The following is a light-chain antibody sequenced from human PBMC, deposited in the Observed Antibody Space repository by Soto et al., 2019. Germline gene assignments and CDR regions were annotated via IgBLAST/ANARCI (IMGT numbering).Light chain of an antibody. CDR2: AAS. CDR3: QQSYSTPWT. J-gene: IGKJ1*01. CDR1: QSISSY. V-gene: IGKV1-39*01. Sequence: DIQMTQSPSTVSASVGDRVTITCRASQSISSYLNWYQQKPGKAPKALIYAASTLQSGVPSRFSGSGSGRDFTLTINWLQPEDFATYYCQQSYSTPWTFGQGTKVDIK.